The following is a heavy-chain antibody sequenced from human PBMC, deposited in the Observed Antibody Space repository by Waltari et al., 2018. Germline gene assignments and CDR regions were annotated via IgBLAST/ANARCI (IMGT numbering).Heavy chain of an antibody. J-gene: IGHJ5*02. CDR2: IIPIIGTAP. Sequence: QVKLLQPGPAVKTRGSSVKVACQASGATCGCCAISWVRQAPGEGLEWMGGIIPIIGTAPNYAQKFQGRLTFTADESTATGYMDLSSLRSDDTAVYYCARRQVGGAFDPWGQGTLVSVSS. V-gene: IGHV1-69*12. CDR1: GATCGCCA. CDR3: ARRQVGGAFDP. D-gene: IGHD1-26*01.